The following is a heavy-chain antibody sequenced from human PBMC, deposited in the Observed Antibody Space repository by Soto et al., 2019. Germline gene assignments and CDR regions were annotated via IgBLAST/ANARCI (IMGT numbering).Heavy chain of an antibody. Sequence: GASVKVSCKASGYTFTGYYMHWVRQAPGQGLEWMGWINPNSGGTNYAQKFQGRVTMTRDTSISTAYMELSRLRSDDTAVYYCARGGSFDWLLDNWFDPWGQGTLVTVSS. CDR3: ARGGSFDWLLDNWFDP. CDR1: GYTFTGYY. CDR2: INPNSGGT. D-gene: IGHD3-9*01. J-gene: IGHJ5*02. V-gene: IGHV1-2*02.